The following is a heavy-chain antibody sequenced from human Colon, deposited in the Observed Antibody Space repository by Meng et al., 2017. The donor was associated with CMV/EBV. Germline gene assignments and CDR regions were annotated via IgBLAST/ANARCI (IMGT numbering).Heavy chain of an antibody. CDR2: IKQDGSEK. CDR1: GFTFSSYW. D-gene: IGHD2-2*02. CDR3: ARTTIRYCSSTSCYTEHFDY. J-gene: IGHJ4*02. V-gene: IGHV3-7*01. Sequence: GGSLRLSCAASGFTFSSYWMSWVRQAPGKGLEWVANIKQDGSEKYYVDSVKGRFTISRDNAKNSLYLQMNSLRAEDTDVYYCARTTIRYCSSTSCYTEHFDYWGQGTLVTVSS.